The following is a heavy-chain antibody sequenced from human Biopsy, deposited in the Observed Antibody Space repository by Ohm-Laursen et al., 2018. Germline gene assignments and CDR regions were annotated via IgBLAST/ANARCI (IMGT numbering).Heavy chain of an antibody. CDR2: IRRIGSGGTT. D-gene: IGHD5-18*01. CDR3: TKWSGGYSYSSL. Sequence: SLRLSCAASGFNFGDLGMGWFRQVPGKGLECVRLIRRIGSGGTTEYAESVKGRFTVSRDDSKSLTYLQMSSLKIEDTGIYYCTKWSGGYSYSSLWGRGTLVTVPS. V-gene: IGHV3-49*03. CDR1: GFNFGDLG. J-gene: IGHJ4*02.